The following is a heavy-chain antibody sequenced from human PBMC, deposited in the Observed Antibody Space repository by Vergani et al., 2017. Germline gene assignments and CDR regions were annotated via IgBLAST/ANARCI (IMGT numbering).Heavy chain of an antibody. Sequence: QLQLQESGSGLVKPSQTLSLTCAVSGGSISSGGYSWRWIRQPPGKGLEWIGYIYHSGSTYYNPSLKSRVTISVDRSKNQFSLKLSSVTAADTAVYYCARAGDYYGSGSTFDYWGQGTLVTVSS. J-gene: IGHJ4*02. D-gene: IGHD3-10*01. V-gene: IGHV4-30-2*01. CDR2: IYHSGST. CDR1: GGSISSGGYS. CDR3: ARAGDYYGSGSTFDY.